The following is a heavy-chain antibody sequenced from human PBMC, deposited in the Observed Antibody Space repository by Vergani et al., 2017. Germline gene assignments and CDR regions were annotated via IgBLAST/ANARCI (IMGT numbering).Heavy chain of an antibody. D-gene: IGHD1-1*01. CDR1: EYSFGNYW. Sequence: EVELVQSGPEMRKPGESLKISCKGSEYSFGNYWIGWVRQMPGKGLEWMGNIYPADSDTRYSPSFQGQVTISADKSISTAFLQWDSLKASDTALYYCAKHTTYTDYWGQGTLVTVSS. CDR3: AKHTTYTDY. V-gene: IGHV5-51*01. CDR2: IYPADSDT. J-gene: IGHJ4*02.